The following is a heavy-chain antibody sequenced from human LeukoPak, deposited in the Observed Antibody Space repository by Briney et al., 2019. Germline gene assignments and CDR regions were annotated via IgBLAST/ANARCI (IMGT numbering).Heavy chain of an antibody. D-gene: IGHD5-24*01. CDR2: FDPEDGET. J-gene: IGHJ4*02. CDR3: ARGGRWLQFANYFDY. V-gene: IGHV1-24*01. CDR1: GYTLTELS. Sequence: APVKVSCKVSGYTLTELSMHWVRQAPGKGLEWMGGFDPEDGETIYAQKFQGRVTMTEDTSTDTAYMELSSLRSEDTAVYYCARGGRWLQFANYFDYWGQGTLVTVSS.